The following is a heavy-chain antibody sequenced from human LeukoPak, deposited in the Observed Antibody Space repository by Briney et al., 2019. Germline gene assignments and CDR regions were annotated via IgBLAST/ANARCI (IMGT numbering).Heavy chain of an antibody. V-gene: IGHV1-58*02. J-gene: IGHJ6*02. D-gene: IGHD3-10*01. CDR1: GFTFTSSA. Sequence: GTSVKVSCKASGFTFTSSAMQWVRQARGQRLEWIGWIVVGSGNTNYAQKFQERVTITRDMSTSTAYMELSSLRSEDTAVYYCARDVPNSGWFGTVHGMDVWGQGTTVTVSS. CDR3: ARDVPNSGWFGTVHGMDV. CDR2: IVVGSGNT.